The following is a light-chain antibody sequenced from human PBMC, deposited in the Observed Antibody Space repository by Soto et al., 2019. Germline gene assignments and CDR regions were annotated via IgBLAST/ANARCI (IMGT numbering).Light chain of an antibody. CDR2: DAS. CDR1: QSVRNS. CDR3: QQRSHWTGT. J-gene: IGKJ1*01. V-gene: IGKV3-11*01. Sequence: EIVLTQSPATLSLSPGERATLSCRSSQSVRNSLAWYQQQPGQAPRLLIYDASNRATGIPARFSGSGYRKDFTITISSQEPKDYAVYYSQQRSHWTGTFVQGTQVES.